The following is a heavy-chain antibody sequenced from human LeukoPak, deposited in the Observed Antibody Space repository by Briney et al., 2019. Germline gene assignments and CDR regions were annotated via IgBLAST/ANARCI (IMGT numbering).Heavy chain of an antibody. CDR3: ARRAVGNSYYYSMDV. CDR1: GYTFISYD. V-gene: IGHV1-8*01. D-gene: IGHD6-19*01. J-gene: IGHJ6*03. Sequence: VSVKVSCKASGYTFISYDLNWVRQVPGQGLEWMGGINPNTGNTGYAQKFQGRVTITRNTSISTAFMELSSLRSEDTAVYYCARRAVGNSYYYSMDVWGKGTTVTVSS. CDR2: INPNTGNT.